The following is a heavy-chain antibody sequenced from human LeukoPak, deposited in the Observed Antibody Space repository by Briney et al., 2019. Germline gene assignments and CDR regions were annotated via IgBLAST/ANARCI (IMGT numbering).Heavy chain of an antibody. CDR2: IRQDESEK. CDR1: GFTFGDYW. CDR3: ARDSGSAYYYGSGTYYYDAFDF. J-gene: IGHJ3*01. D-gene: IGHD3-10*01. V-gene: IGHV3-7*01. Sequence: GGSLRLSSTVSGFTFGDYWMTWVRQAPGKGLEWVANIRQDESEKYYVDSVKGRFTISRDNAKNSLYLQMNSLRVEDTAVYYCARDSGSAYYYGSGTYYYDAFDFWGQGTTVTVSS.